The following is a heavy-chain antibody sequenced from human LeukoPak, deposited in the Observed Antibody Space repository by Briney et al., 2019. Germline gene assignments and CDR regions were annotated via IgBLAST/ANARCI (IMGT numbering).Heavy chain of an antibody. CDR2: INHSGST. Sequence: PSETLSLTCAVYGGSFSGYYWSWIRQPPGKGLEWIGEINHSGSTNYNPSLKSRVTISVDTSKNQFSLKLSSVTAADTAVYYCARAYSSSWYPPFDYWGQGTLVTVSS. V-gene: IGHV4-34*01. D-gene: IGHD6-13*01. CDR1: GGSFSGYY. CDR3: ARAYSSSWYPPFDY. J-gene: IGHJ4*02.